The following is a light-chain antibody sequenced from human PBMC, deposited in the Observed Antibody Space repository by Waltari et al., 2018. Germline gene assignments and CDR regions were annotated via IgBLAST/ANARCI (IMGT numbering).Light chain of an antibody. V-gene: IGLV1-47*01. Sequence: QSVLSQPPSASGTPRQRVTISCSGTSSTIGSNYIYWYHHLPGTAPKLLLYRNNQRPSGVPDRFSGSKSGTSASLAISGLRSEDEADYYCASWDDILSGVLFGGGTKLSVL. CDR2: RNN. J-gene: IGLJ2*01. CDR3: ASWDDILSGVL. CDR1: SSTIGSNY.